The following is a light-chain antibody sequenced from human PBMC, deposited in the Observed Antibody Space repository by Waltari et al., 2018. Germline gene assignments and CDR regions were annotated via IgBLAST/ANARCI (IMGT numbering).Light chain of an antibody. CDR3: QSYDSKNTKV. CDR2: EDK. CDR1: SGSIASNF. Sequence: FILTQPHSVSESPGQTITLSCTRNSGSIASNFVQWYQLRPDSVPMPVIYEDKQRPSGVPDPFSGSIDRSSNSASLTISGLKTEDEGDYYCQSYDSKNTKVFGGGTKLTVL. J-gene: IGLJ3*02. V-gene: IGLV6-57*03.